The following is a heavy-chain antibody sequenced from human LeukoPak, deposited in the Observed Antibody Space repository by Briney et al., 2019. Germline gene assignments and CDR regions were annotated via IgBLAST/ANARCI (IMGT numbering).Heavy chain of an antibody. D-gene: IGHD3-3*01. CDR2: MSSDGANI. J-gene: IGHJ4*02. CDR3: ARATDRSYDDFWSGYFSSFDY. CDR1: GFIFSESA. Sequence: GGSLRLSCEASGFIFSESAMHWVRQAPGKGLEWVAVMSSDGANIYYAASVTGRFTISRENGADTLYLQMKSLTADDTALYYCARATDRSYDDFWSGYFSSFDYWGQGTLVTVSS. V-gene: IGHV3-30-3*01.